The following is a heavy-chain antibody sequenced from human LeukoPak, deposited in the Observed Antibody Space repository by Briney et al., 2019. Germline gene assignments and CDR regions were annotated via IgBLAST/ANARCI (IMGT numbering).Heavy chain of an antibody. CDR3: ARVYRPSYYYDSSGYLT. V-gene: IGHV4-34*01. CDR2: INHSGST. D-gene: IGHD3-22*01. Sequence: PSETLSLTCAVYGGSFSGYYWSWIRQPPGKGLEWIGEINHSGSTNYNPSLKSRVTISVDTSKNQFSLKLSSVAAADTAVYYCARVYRPSYYYDSSGYLTWGQGTLVTVSS. J-gene: IGHJ5*02. CDR1: GGSFSGYY.